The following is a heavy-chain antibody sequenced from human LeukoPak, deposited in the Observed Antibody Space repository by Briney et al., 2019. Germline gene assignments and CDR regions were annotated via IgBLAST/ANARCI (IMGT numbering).Heavy chain of an antibody. J-gene: IGHJ4*02. Sequence: PSETLSLTCTVSGGSISSYYWSWIRQPPGKGLEWIGYIYYSGSTNYNPSLKSRVTISVDTSKNQFSLKLNSVTAADTAVYYCARHAGLAVTATGFDYWGQGTLVTVSS. CDR1: GGSISSYY. V-gene: IGHV4-59*08. CDR2: IYYSGST. D-gene: IGHD6-19*01. CDR3: ARHAGLAVTATGFDY.